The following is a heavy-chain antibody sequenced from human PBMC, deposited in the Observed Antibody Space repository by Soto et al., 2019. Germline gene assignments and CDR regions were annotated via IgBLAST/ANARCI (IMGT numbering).Heavy chain of an antibody. CDR3: ATPYYYNH. CDR2: ITSNSDHI. CDR1: GFMFSAYT. J-gene: IGHJ4*02. Sequence: PGGSLRLSCAASGFMFSAYTMSWVRQAPGKGLEWLSSITSNSDHIDYADSVRGRFTVSRGNARKSLYLQMDSLGAEDTGVYYCATPYYYNHWGPGTLVTVS. V-gene: IGHV3-21*01.